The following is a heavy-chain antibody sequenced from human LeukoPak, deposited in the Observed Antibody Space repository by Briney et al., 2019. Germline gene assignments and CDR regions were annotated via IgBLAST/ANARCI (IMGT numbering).Heavy chain of an antibody. J-gene: IGHJ6*02. CDR3: AKSAMVRGVTVRGQYYYYGMDV. CDR2: ISSSGSTI. CDR1: GFTFSSYE. D-gene: IGHD3-10*01. Sequence: GGSLRLSCAASGFTFSSYEMNWVRQAPGKGLEWVSYISSSGSTIYYADSVKGRFTISRDNSKNTLYLQMNSLRAEDTAVYYCAKSAMVRGVTVRGQYYYYGMDVWGQGTTVTVSS. V-gene: IGHV3-48*03.